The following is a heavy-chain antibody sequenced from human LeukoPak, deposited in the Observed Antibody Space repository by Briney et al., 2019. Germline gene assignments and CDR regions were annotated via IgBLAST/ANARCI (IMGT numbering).Heavy chain of an antibody. CDR2: IYSGGST. CDR1: GFTVSSNH. J-gene: IGHJ6*02. V-gene: IGHV3-66*01. CDR3: ARDPSSFGLDV. D-gene: IGHD6-6*01. Sequence: TGGSLRLSCAATGFTVSSNHMSWVRQAPGKGLEWVSVIYSGGSTYYADSVKGRFTISRDNAKNTLYLQMNGLRAEDTAVYYCARDPSSFGLDVWGQGTTVTVSS.